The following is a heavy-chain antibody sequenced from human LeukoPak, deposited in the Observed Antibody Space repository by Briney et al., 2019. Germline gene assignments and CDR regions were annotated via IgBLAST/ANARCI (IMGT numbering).Heavy chain of an antibody. CDR2: INHSGST. CDR3: ARHGLARFDY. CDR1: GGSFSGYY. D-gene: IGHD2-8*01. Sequence: SETLSLTCAVYGGSFSGYYWSWIRQPPGKGLEWIGEINHSGSTNYNPSLKSRVTISVDTSKNQFSLKLSSVTAADTAVYYCARHGLARFDYWGQGTLVTVSS. V-gene: IGHV4-34*01. J-gene: IGHJ4*02.